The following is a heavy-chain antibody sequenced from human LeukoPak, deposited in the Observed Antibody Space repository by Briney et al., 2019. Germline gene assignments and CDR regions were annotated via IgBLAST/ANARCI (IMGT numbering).Heavy chain of an antibody. CDR3: AKAGTGNLNLYYFDY. V-gene: IGHV3-23*01. CDR1: GFTFTTYA. J-gene: IGHJ4*02. CDR2: VSGSGGTT. D-gene: IGHD1-1*01. Sequence: GGSLRLSCAASGFTFTTYAISWVRQAPGKGLEWVSAVSGSGGTTFYADSVQGRFTISRDNSKNTVFLQLNSLRAEDTAVYYCAKAGTGNLNLYYFDYWGQGTLVTVSS.